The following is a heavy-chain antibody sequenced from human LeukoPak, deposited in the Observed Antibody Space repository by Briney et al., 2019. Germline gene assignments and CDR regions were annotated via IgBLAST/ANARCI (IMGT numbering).Heavy chain of an antibody. CDR1: GYTFTSYD. CDR3: ARDSSSWETYYYYYMDV. Sequence: ASVKVSCKASGYTFTSYDINWVRQATGQGLEWMGWINPNSGGTNYAQKFQGRVTMTRDTSISTAYMELSRLRSDDTAVYYCARDSSSWETYYYYYMDVWGKGTTATISS. D-gene: IGHD6-13*01. J-gene: IGHJ6*03. V-gene: IGHV1-2*02. CDR2: INPNSGGT.